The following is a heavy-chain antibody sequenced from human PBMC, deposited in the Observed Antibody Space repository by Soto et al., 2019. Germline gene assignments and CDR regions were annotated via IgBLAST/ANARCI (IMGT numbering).Heavy chain of an antibody. CDR3: SSHSPEDMRRT. Sequence: EVQLVESGGGLVQPGVSLKLSCTASGFTFSDSPMHWVRQASGKGLEWVGRIRSKADSYATAYGASVKGRFTISRDDSKNTAYLQMNSLKTEDAAVYYCSSHSPEDMRRTWGQGTLVTVSS. CDR2: IRSKADSYAT. D-gene: IGHD2-15*01. J-gene: IGHJ5*02. V-gene: IGHV3-73*02. CDR1: GFTFSDSP.